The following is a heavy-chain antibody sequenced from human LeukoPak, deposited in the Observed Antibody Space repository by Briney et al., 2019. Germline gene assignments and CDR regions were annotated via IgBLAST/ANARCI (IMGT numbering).Heavy chain of an antibody. V-gene: IGHV4-61*02. CDR1: GGSISSGSYY. Sequence: SETLSLTCTVSGGSISSGSYYWSWIRQPAGKGLEWIGRIYTSRSTNYNPSLKSRVTISVDTSKNQFSLKLSSVTAADTAVYYCARGIMYYYMDVWGKGTTVTVSS. CDR3: ARGIMYYYMDV. J-gene: IGHJ6*03. D-gene: IGHD3-16*01. CDR2: IYTSRST.